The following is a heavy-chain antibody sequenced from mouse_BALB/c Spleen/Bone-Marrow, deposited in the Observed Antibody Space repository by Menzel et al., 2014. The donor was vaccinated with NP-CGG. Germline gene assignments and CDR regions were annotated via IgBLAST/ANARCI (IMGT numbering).Heavy chain of an antibody. CDR2: IYPGNGDT. V-gene: IGHV1-12*01. Sequence: QSGAELVKPGASVKMSCKASGYTFTSYNMHWVKQTPGQGLEWIGAIYPGNGDTSYNQKFKGKATLTADKSSSTAYMQLSSLASEDSGVYYCASGGGYYVRDSGGQGPSAPVP. CDR1: GYTFTSYN. CDR3: ASGGGYYVRDS. J-gene: IGHJ4*01.